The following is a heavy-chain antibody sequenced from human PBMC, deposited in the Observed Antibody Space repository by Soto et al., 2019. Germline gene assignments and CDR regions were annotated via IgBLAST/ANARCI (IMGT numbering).Heavy chain of an antibody. J-gene: IGHJ4*02. CDR1: GGSVSSGSYY. D-gene: IGHD3-22*01. CDR2: IYYSGST. V-gene: IGHV4-61*01. CDR3: ARATSSGYQPFHY. Sequence: QVQLQESGPGLVKPSETLSLTCTVAGGSVSSGSYYWSSIRQPPGKGLEWIGYIYYSGSTNYNPSLKSRVTISVDTSKNQFSLKLSSVTAADTAVYYCARATSSGYQPFHYWGQGTLVTVSS.